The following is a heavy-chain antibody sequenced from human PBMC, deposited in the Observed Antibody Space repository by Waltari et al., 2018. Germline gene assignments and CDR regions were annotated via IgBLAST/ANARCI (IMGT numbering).Heavy chain of an antibody. CDR1: GGSFSGYY. J-gene: IGHJ4*02. V-gene: IGHV4-34*01. CDR3: ARGRGAARGIDY. D-gene: IGHD6-6*01. Sequence: QVQLQQWGAGLLKPSETLSLTCAVYGGSFSGYYWSWIRQPPGKGLEWIGEINHSGSTNYNPSLKSRVTISVDTAKNQFSLKLSSVTAADTAVYYCARGRGAARGIDYWGQGTLVTVSS. CDR2: INHSGST.